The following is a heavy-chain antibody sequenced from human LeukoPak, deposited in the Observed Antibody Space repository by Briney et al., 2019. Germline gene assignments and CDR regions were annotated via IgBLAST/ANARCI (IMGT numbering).Heavy chain of an antibody. Sequence: PSETLSLTCTVSGGXISSYYCSWIRQPPGKGLEWIDYIYYSGSTNYNPSLKSRVTISVDTSKNQFSLKLSSVTAADTAVYYCARHNSPASFDYWGQGTLVTVSS. J-gene: IGHJ4*02. CDR1: GGXISSYY. D-gene: IGHD4-11*01. CDR3: ARHNSPASFDY. V-gene: IGHV4-59*08. CDR2: IYYSGST.